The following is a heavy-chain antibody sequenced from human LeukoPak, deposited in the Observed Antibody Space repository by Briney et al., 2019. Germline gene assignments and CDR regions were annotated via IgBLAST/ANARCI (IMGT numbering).Heavy chain of an antibody. CDR2: INHSGGT. CDR3: ASAGYCCGGSCSHYYYYYGMDV. Sequence: SETLSLTCAVYGVSFSGYYWSWIRQPPGKGLEWIGEINHSGGTTYNPSLKSRVTISVDTSKNQFSLKLSSVTAADTAVYYCASAGYCCGGSCSHYYYYYGMDVWGQGTTVTVSS. CDR1: GVSFSGYY. J-gene: IGHJ6*02. V-gene: IGHV4-34*01. D-gene: IGHD2-15*01.